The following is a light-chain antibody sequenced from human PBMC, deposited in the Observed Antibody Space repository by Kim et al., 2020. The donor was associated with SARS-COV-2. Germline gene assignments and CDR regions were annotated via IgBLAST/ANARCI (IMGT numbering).Light chain of an antibody. V-gene: IGKV3-20*01. J-gene: IGKJ1*01. CDR1: QSVSSSY. CDR3: QQYGSSWT. CDR2: GAS. Sequence: LSPGERPTLSCRASQSVSSSYLAWYQQNPGQAPRLLIYGASSRATGIPDRFSGSGSGTDFTLTISRLETEDFAVYYCQQYGSSWTFGQGTKVDIK.